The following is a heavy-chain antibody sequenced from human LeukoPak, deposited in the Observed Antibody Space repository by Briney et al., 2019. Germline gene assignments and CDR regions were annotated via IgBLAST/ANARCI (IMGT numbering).Heavy chain of an antibody. D-gene: IGHD3-3*01. CDR1: GFTFSSYW. CDR3: ATGEYYDFWSDYPFDY. J-gene: IGHJ4*02. Sequence: PGGSLRLSCAASGFTFSSYWMRWVRQAPGKGLEWVANIKQDGSEKYYVDSVKGRFTISRDNAKNSLYLQMNSLRAEDTAVYYCATGEYYDFWSDYPFDYWGQGTLVTVSS. CDR2: IKQDGSEK. V-gene: IGHV3-7*03.